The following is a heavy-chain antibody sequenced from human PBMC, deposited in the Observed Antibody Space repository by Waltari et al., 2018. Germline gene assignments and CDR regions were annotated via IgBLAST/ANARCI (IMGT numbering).Heavy chain of an antibody. D-gene: IGHD2-15*01. CDR2: IYYSGST. CDR3: ARGGYCSGGSCRNDAFDI. V-gene: IGHV4-59*01. J-gene: IGHJ3*02. Sequence: QVQLQESGPGLVKPSETLSLTCTVSGGSISSYYWSWIRQPPGQGLEWIGYIYYSGSTNYNPSLKSRVTISVDTSKNQFSLKLSSVTAADTAVYYCARGGYCSGGSCRNDAFDIWGQGTMVTVSS. CDR1: GGSISSYY.